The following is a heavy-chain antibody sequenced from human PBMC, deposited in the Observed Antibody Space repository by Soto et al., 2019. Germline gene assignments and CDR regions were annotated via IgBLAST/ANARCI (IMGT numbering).Heavy chain of an antibody. CDR3: ARGGPRRRYYYDSSGYYRTSFDY. V-gene: IGHV4-39*07. J-gene: IGHJ4*02. D-gene: IGHD3-22*01. CDR2: ITDYGRT. Sequence: PSETLSLTCSVSGGSIRRSDSCWSWVRQFPGKGLEWIAYITDYGRTDYNPSLQSRATISVDTSKNQFSLKLSSVTAADTAVYYCARGGPRRRYYYDSSGYYRTSFDYWGQGTLVTVSS. CDR1: GGSIRRSDSC.